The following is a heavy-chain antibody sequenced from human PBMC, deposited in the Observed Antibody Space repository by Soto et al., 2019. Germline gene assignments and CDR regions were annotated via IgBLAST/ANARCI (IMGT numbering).Heavy chain of an antibody. D-gene: IGHD3-10*01. Sequence: QVQLEQSGAEVKKPGSSVKVSCKASGGTLSDHGVAWLRQAPGQGLEWMGGTIPVFNTAKYAQTFQGRVPVTADKFTNIAYMELSSLRSEDTAFYFCARGVYGSGNYYTGPSAFDIWGQGTMVIVSS. V-gene: IGHV1-69*06. CDR2: TIPVFNTA. J-gene: IGHJ3*02. CDR1: GGTLSDHG. CDR3: ARGVYGSGNYYTGPSAFDI.